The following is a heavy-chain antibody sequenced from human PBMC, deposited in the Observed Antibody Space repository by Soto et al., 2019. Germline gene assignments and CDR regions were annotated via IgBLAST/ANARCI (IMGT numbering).Heavy chain of an antibody. CDR3: AKGVGQLATSALYYGMDV. Sequence: HPGGSLRLSCAASGYTFSTYAMSWVRQAPGKGLEWVSAISPNGDATYYADSVKGRFTISRDNSRNTLYLQMNSLRAGDTAVYYCAKGVGQLATSALYYGMDVWGQGTTVTVSS. J-gene: IGHJ6*02. V-gene: IGHV3-23*01. CDR2: ISPNGDAT. CDR1: GYTFSTYA. D-gene: IGHD6-13*01.